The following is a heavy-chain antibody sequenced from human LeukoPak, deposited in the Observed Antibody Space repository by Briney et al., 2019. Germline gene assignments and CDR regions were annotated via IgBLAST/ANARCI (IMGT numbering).Heavy chain of an antibody. V-gene: IGHV3-21*01. D-gene: IGHD4-23*01. Sequence: GGSLRLSCAASGFTFSSYSMNWVRQAPGKGLEWVSSISSSSSYIYYADSVKGRFTISRDNAKNALFLQMNSVRAEDTAVYYCARERIILNDYGGFFDNWGQGTLVTVSS. CDR2: ISSSSSYI. CDR1: GFTFSSYS. J-gene: IGHJ4*02. CDR3: ARERIILNDYGGFFDN.